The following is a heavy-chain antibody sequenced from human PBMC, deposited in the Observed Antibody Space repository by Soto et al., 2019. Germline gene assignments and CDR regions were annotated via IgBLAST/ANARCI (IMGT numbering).Heavy chain of an antibody. J-gene: IGHJ4*02. V-gene: IGHV3-23*01. CDR3: AKESTAGSPGDYFDS. Sequence: GGSLRLSCAASGFTFSSYDRNWVRQGAGKGLEWVSAIGIYANTYYAGSVKGSFTISRDDSRNTVYLQLNRLRVDETAVYYCAKESTAGSPGDYFDSWGQGTLVTVSS. CDR2: IGIYANT. CDR1: GFTFSSYD.